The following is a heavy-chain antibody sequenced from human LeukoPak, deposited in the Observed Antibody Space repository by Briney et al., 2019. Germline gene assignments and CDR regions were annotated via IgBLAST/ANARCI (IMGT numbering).Heavy chain of an antibody. D-gene: IGHD3-3*01. Sequence: GGSLRLSCAASGFTFSSYAMSWVRQAPGKGLEWVSAISGSGGSTYYADSVKGRFTISRDNSKNTLYLQMNSLRAEDTAVYYCAKRHYDFWSGYQNQMYYFDYWGQGTLVIVSS. CDR3: AKRHYDFWSGYQNQMYYFDY. V-gene: IGHV3-23*01. CDR2: ISGSGGST. CDR1: GFTFSSYA. J-gene: IGHJ4*02.